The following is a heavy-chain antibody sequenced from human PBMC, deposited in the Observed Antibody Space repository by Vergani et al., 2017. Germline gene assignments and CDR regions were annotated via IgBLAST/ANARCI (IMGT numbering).Heavy chain of an antibody. CDR2: ISWDGGST. CDR1: GFTFDDYA. CDR3: ARSSPNGYFDY. D-gene: IGHD2-15*01. J-gene: IGHJ4*02. V-gene: IGHV3-43D*04. Sequence: EVQLLESGGVVVQPGGSLRLSCAASGFTFDDYAMHWVRQAPGKGLEWVSLISWDGGSTYYADSVKGRFTISRDNSKNSLYLQMNSLRAEDTAVYYCARSSPNGYFDYWGQGTLVTVSS.